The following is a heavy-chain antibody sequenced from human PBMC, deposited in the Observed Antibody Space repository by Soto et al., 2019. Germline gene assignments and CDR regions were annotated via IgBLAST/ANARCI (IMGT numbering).Heavy chain of an antibody. Sequence: VASVKVSCKASGGTFSSYAISWVRQAPGQGLEWMGGIIPIFGTANYAQKFQGRVTITADKSTSTAYMELSSLRSEDTAVYYCAVYSSSLYYYYGMDVWGQGTTVTVSS. CDR1: GGTFSSYA. D-gene: IGHD6-6*01. CDR3: AVYSSSLYYYYGMDV. J-gene: IGHJ6*02. V-gene: IGHV1-69*06. CDR2: IIPIFGTA.